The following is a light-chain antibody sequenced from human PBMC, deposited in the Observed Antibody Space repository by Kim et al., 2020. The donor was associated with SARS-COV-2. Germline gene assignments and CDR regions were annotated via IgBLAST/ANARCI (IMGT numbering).Light chain of an antibody. CDR3: AAWDDSLSVV. V-gene: IGLV1-47*01. CDR2: RNN. CDR1: SSNIGINY. J-gene: IGLJ2*01. Sequence: ELTQPPSASGTPGRRVTISCSGSSSNIGINYVYWYQQLPGTAPKLLIYRNNQRPSGVPDRFSGSKSGTSASLAISGLRSEDEADYYCAAWDDSLSVVFGGGSQLTVL.